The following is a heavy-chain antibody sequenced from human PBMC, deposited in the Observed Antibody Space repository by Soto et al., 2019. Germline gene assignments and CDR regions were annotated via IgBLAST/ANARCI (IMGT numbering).Heavy chain of an antibody. Sequence: GGSLRLSCAASGFTFSGSAMHWVRQASGKGLEWVGRIRSKANSYATAYAASVKGRFTISRDDSKNTAYLQMNSLKTDDTAVYYCTRQTPPGPDYGDYNWFDPWGQGTLVTVSS. V-gene: IGHV3-73*01. D-gene: IGHD4-17*01. CDR1: GFTFSGSA. CDR2: IRSKANSYAT. J-gene: IGHJ5*02. CDR3: TRQTPPGPDYGDYNWFDP.